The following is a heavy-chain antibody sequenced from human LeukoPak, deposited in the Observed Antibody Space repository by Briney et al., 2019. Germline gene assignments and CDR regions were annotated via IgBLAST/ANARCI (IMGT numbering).Heavy chain of an antibody. Sequence: GGSLRLSCVGSGFTFSSYEMNWVRQAPGKGLEWVSGLSSSGGSTFYADSVKGRFTISRDNSKNTVYLQMNSLRGEDTAIYYCARGVTVTTDFWGQGTLVTVSS. D-gene: IGHD4-17*01. CDR3: ARGVTVTTDF. V-gene: IGHV3-23*01. CDR2: LSSSGGST. J-gene: IGHJ4*02. CDR1: GFTFSSYE.